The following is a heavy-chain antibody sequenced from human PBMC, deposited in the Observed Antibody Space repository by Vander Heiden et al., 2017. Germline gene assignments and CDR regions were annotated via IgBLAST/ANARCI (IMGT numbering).Heavy chain of an antibody. CDR3: APLEGYSSSGGSFDY. CDR1: GGSIGISSYY. Sequence: QLHLPDSGPGLVKPSETLSLTCTVPGGSIGISSYYWGWIRQPPGKGLEWIGSIYYSGSTYYNPSLKSRVTISVDTSKNQFSLKLSSVTAADTAVYYCAPLEGYSSSGGSFDYWGQGTLVTVSS. D-gene: IGHD6-6*01. J-gene: IGHJ4*02. CDR2: IYYSGST. V-gene: IGHV4-39*01.